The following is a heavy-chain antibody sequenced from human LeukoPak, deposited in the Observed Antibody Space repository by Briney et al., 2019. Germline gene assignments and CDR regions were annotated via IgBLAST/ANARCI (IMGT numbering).Heavy chain of an antibody. J-gene: IGHJ3*02. V-gene: IGHV3-21*01. D-gene: IGHD3-22*01. CDR3: ARVGLVIYYDSSGSVAGAFDI. Sequence: GGSLRLSCAASGFTFSSYSMNRVRQAPGKGLEWVSSISSSSSYIYYADSVKGRFTISRDNAKNSLYLQMNSLRAEDTAVYYCARVGLVIYYDSSGSVAGAFDIWGQGTMVTVSS. CDR1: GFTFSSYS. CDR2: ISSSSSYI.